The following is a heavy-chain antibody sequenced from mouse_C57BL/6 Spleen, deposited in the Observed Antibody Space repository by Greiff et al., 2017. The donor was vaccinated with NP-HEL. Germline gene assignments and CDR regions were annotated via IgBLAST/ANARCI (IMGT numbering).Heavy chain of an antibody. CDR3: ARETLPYFDY. CDR1: GYAFSSSW. V-gene: IGHV1-82*01. D-gene: IGHD2-1*01. CDR2: IYPGDGDT. J-gene: IGHJ2*01. Sequence: VKLMESGPELVKPGASVKISCKASGYAFSSSWMNWVKQRPGKGLEWIGRIYPGDGDTNYNGKFKGKATLTADKSSSTAYMQLSSLTSEDSAVYFCARETLPYFDYWGQGTTLTVSS.